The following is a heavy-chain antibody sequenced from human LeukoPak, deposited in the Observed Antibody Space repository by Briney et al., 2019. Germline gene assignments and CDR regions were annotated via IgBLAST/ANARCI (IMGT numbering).Heavy chain of an antibody. J-gene: IGHJ6*03. V-gene: IGHV4-61*02. Sequence: ASETLSLTCTVSGGSISSGSYYWSWIRQPAGKGLEWIGRIYTSGSTNYNPSLKSRVTISVDTSKNQFSLRLSSVTAADTAVYYCARGLGRSTGYSGNYYSYYYYYMDIWGKGTTVTISS. CDR1: GGSISSGSYY. CDR2: IYTSGST. D-gene: IGHD1-26*01. CDR3: ARGLGRSTGYSGNYYSYYYYYMDI.